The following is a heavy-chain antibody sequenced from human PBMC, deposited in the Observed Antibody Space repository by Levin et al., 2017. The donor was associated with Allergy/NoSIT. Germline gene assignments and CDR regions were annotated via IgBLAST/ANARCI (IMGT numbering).Heavy chain of an antibody. V-gene: IGHV4-34*01. CDR2: INHSGST. CDR3: ARGVYSSSWQSGSYYGY. D-gene: IGHD6-13*01. Sequence: SQTLSLTCAVYGGSFSGYYWSWIRQPPGKGLEWIGEINHSGSTNYNPSLKSRVTISVDTSKNQFSLKLSSVTAADTAVYYCARGVYSSSWQSGSYYGYWGQGTLVTVSS. CDR1: GGSFSGYY. J-gene: IGHJ4*02.